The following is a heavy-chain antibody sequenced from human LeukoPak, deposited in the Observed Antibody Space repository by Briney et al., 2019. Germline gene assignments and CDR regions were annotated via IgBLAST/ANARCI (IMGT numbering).Heavy chain of an antibody. Sequence: GGSLRLSCAASGFTFSTYGMNWVRQAPGKGLEWVAVIWYDGNKKYYADSVKGRFTISRDNSKNTLYLQMNSLRAEDTAVSYCAKDSPRTGYKSGWPFDYWGPGTLVTVSS. V-gene: IGHV3-30*02. CDR2: IWYDGNKK. J-gene: IGHJ4*02. CDR3: AKDSPRTGYKSGWPFDY. D-gene: IGHD6-19*01. CDR1: GFTFSTYG.